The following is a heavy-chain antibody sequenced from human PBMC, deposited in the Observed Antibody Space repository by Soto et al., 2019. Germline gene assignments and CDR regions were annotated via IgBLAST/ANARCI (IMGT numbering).Heavy chain of an antibody. V-gene: IGHV3-30-3*01. CDR2: ISYDGSNK. CDR1: GFTFSSYA. CDR3: ARDPSLWFGESPNWFDP. J-gene: IGHJ5*02. Sequence: QVQLVESGGGVVQPGRSLRLSCAASGFTFSSYAMHWVRQAPGKGLEWEAVISYDGSNKYYADSVKGRFTISRDNSKNTLYLQMNSLRAEDTAVYYCARDPSLWFGESPNWFDPWGQGTLVTVSS. D-gene: IGHD3-10*01.